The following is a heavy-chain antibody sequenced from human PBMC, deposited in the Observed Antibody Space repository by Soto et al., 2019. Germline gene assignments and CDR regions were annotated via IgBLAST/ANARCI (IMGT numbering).Heavy chain of an antibody. CDR1: GGSISSGGDY. D-gene: IGHD3-16*01. V-gene: IGHV4-31*11. CDR2: IYYSGST. CDR3: ARSPWGGEGFDP. J-gene: IGHJ5*02. Sequence: QVQLQESGPGLVKPSQTLSLTCAVSGGSISSGGDYWSWIRQHPGKGLEWMGYIYYSGSTYYNPSLKSRVTIAVDTSKNQFSLKLRSVTAADTAVYYCARSPWGGEGFDPWGQGTLVTVSS.